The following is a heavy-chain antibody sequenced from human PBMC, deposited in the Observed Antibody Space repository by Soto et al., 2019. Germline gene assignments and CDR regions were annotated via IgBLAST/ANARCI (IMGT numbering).Heavy chain of an antibody. J-gene: IGHJ4*02. CDR1: GGTFSSYA. D-gene: IGHD2-15*01. V-gene: IGHV1-69*12. CDR3: ARLGYCSGGSCYSDY. CDR2: IIPIFGTA. Sequence: QVQLVQSGAEVKKPGSSVKVSCKASGGTFSSYAISWVRQAPGQGLEWMGGIIPIFGTANYAQKFQGRVTITADESTSTAYMELSSLRSEDAAVYYCARLGYCSGGSCYSDYWGQGTLVTVSS.